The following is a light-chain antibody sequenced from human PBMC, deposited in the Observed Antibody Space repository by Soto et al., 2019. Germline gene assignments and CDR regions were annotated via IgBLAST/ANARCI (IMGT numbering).Light chain of an antibody. CDR2: GAS. CDR3: QQYNNWPYT. CDR1: QSVSSM. J-gene: IGKJ2*01. V-gene: IGKV3-15*01. Sequence: ETVMTQSPATLSVSPGERATLSCRASQSVSSMLAWYQQKPGQAPRLLIYGASTRATGIPARFSGSGSGTEFTFTISSLQSEDFAVYYCQQYNNWPYTFGQGTKLEIK.